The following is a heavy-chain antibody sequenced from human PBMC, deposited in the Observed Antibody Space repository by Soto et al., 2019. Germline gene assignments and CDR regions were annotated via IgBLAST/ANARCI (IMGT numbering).Heavy chain of an antibody. V-gene: IGHV4-30-4*01. CDR2: IYYSGST. CDR3: ARVYCGGDCYLPDWFDP. Sequence: PSETLSLTCTVSGGSISSGDYYWSWIRQPPGKGLEWIGYIYYSGSTYYNPSLKSRVTISVDTSKNQFSLKLSSVTAADTAVYYCARVYCGGDCYLPDWFDPWGQGTLVTVSS. J-gene: IGHJ5*02. D-gene: IGHD2-21*02. CDR1: GGSISSGDYY.